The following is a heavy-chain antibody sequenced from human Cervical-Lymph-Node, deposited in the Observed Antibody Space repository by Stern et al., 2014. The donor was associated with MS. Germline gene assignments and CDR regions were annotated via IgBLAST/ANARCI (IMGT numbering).Heavy chain of an antibody. V-gene: IGHV1-3*01. J-gene: IGHJ4*02. CDR1: GYSFASHA. Sequence: QVQLVQSGPEVKKPGASVKVSCKASGYSFASHAMHWVRQAPGHRPERMGWINAANGNTKYSQKLQGRVTFTSDTSSRTAYMQLSSLRSEDSAVFYCARAREMTGWQWLAPDIFDFWGQGTLVAVSS. CDR2: INAANGNT. CDR3: ARAREMTGWQWLAPDIFDF. D-gene: IGHD6-19*01.